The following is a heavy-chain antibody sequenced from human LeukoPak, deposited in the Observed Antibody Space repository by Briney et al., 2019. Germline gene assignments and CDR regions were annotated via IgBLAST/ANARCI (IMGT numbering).Heavy chain of an antibody. CDR3: ARALAVTGTGGFDP. V-gene: IGHV3-23*01. CDR1: GFTFSSYA. CDR2: ISGSGGST. J-gene: IGHJ5*02. Sequence: GGSLRLSCAASGFTFSSYAMSWVRQAPGKGLEWVSAISGSGGSTYYADSVKGRFTISRDNSKNTLYLQMNSLRAEDTAVYYCARALAVTGTGGFDPWGQGTLVTVSS. D-gene: IGHD6-19*01.